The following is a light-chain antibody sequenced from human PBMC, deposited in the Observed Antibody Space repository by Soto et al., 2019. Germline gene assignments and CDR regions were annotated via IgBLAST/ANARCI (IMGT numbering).Light chain of an antibody. V-gene: IGLV2-14*01. Sequence: QSALTQPASVSGSPGQSITISCTGTSSDVGGYNYVSWYQQHPGKAPKLMIYEVSNRPSGVSNRFSGSKSGNTASLTISGLQAEDEAAYYCSSYTSSSTLVFGGGPKLTVL. CDR3: SSYTSSSTLV. CDR2: EVS. CDR1: SSDVGGYNY. J-gene: IGLJ2*01.